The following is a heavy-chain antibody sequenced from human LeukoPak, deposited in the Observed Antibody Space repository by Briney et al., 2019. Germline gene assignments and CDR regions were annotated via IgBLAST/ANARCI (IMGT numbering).Heavy chain of an antibody. D-gene: IGHD6-13*01. V-gene: IGHV4-59*01. CDR2: IYHSGST. CDR1: GDSISSYY. Sequence: SETLSLTCTVSGDSISSYYWSWIRQPPGKGLEWIGYIYHSGSTNYNPSLKSRVTISADTSKDQFSLKLASVTAADTTVYYCATGYSSTWYYFDYWGQGTLVAVSS. CDR3: ATGYSSTWYYFDY. J-gene: IGHJ4*02.